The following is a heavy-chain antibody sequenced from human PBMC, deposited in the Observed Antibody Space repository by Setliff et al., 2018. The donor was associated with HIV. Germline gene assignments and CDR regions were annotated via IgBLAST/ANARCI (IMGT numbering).Heavy chain of an antibody. Sequence: GGSLRLSCAASGLTFSSYTMNWVRQAPGKGLEWVSSISSSSYMYYADSVKGRFTISRDNAKISLFLQMNSLRAEDTAVYYCARESKGAMALEIFDYWGQGTLVTVSS. CDR3: ARESKGAMALEIFDY. CDR2: ISSSSYM. J-gene: IGHJ4*02. V-gene: IGHV3-21*01. D-gene: IGHD1-26*01. CDR1: GLTFSSYT.